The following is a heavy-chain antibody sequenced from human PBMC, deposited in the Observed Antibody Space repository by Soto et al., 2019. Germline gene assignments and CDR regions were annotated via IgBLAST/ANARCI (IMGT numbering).Heavy chain of an antibody. V-gene: IGHV3-48*04. CDR2: IFTTGTTI. Sequence: EVQLVESGGGLVQPGGSLRLSCVASGFTFSSYSIVWVRQAPGKGLEWVSYIFTTGTTIYYADSVKGRFTVSRDNAKNSLFLLLHRLRAEDTAVYSCAREKDWAYDYLGQGTLVPVSS. CDR1: GFTFSSYS. J-gene: IGHJ4*02. D-gene: IGHD3-9*01. CDR3: AREKDWAYDY.